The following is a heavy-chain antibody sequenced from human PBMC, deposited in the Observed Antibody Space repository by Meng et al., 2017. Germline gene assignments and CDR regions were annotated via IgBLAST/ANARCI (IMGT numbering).Heavy chain of an antibody. CDR2: INPNSGGT. CDR1: GYTFTGYY. V-gene: IGHV1-2*06. CDR3: ASNIPPRWDIVVVPAAEVPYYYGMDV. J-gene: IGHJ6*02. Sequence: ASVKVSCKASGYTFTGYYMHWVRQAPGQGLEWMGRINPNSGGTNYAQKFQGRVTMTRDTSISTAYMELSRLRSDDTAVYYCASNIPPRWDIVVVPAAEVPYYYGMDVWGQGTTVTVSS. D-gene: IGHD2-2*01.